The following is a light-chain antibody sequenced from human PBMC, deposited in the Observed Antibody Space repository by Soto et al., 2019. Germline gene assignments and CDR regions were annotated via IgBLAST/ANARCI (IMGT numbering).Light chain of an antibody. CDR1: SSNIGSNS. V-gene: IGLV1-44*01. Sequence: QSVLNQPTSASGTPGQRVPISCSGSSSNIGSNSVNWFQQFPGAAPKVLIYYNNRRPSGVPYRFSGSKSGTSASLAISGLQSEYEADDYCAAWDDSLNGVIVCGGPKLTVL. CDR3: AAWDDSLNGVI. J-gene: IGLJ2*01. CDR2: YNN.